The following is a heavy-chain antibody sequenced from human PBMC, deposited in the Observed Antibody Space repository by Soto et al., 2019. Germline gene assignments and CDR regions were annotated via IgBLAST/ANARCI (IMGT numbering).Heavy chain of an antibody. CDR3: AKRRYDSGGSFDY. CDR2: LIGSGGST. J-gene: IGHJ4*02. CDR1: GFTFNNYA. Sequence: PWGSLRLSCAASGFTFNNYAMSWVRQAPGKGLEWVSGLIGSGGSTHYAESVKGRFTISRDTSKNTLYLQMNSLRDEDTALYYCAKRRYDSGGSFDYWGQGTLVTVSS. V-gene: IGHV3-23*01. D-gene: IGHD3-22*01.